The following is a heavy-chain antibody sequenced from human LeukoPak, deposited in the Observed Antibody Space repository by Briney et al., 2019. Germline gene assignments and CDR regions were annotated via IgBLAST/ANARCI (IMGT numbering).Heavy chain of an antibody. Sequence: AGGSLILSCVASGFTFSDAWMSWVRQAPGKGLEWVGHVKSKTAGGTTDYAAPVKDRFTISRDDSTNTLYLQMNSLKTEDTAVYYCATEYYGSYNFWGQGTLVTVSS. CDR1: GFTFSDAW. CDR2: VKSKTAGGTT. J-gene: IGHJ4*02. V-gene: IGHV3-15*01. D-gene: IGHD1-26*01. CDR3: ATEYYGSYNF.